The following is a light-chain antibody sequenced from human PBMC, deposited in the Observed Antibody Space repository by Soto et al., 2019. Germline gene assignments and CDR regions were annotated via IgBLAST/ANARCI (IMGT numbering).Light chain of an antibody. CDR1: QSISTW. J-gene: IGKJ1*01. Sequence: QMTQSPSTLSASVGDTVTITCRASQSISTWLAWYQQKPGKAPKLRIYKASTLESGVPSRFSGSGSGTEFTLTISSLQPDDFATYYCQQYNSYSTFGQGTKVEIK. CDR2: KAS. CDR3: QQYNSYST. V-gene: IGKV1-5*03.